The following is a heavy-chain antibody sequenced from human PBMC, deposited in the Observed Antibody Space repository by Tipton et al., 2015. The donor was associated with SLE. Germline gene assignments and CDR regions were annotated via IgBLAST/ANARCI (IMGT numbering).Heavy chain of an antibody. CDR3: ARGGPGYSSRGYEAFDI. D-gene: IGHD6-13*01. J-gene: IGHJ3*02. Sequence: QVQLVQSGPEVKKPRASVKVSCKASGYTFTSYGISWVRQDPGQGLEWMGWISAYNGNTNYAQKLQGRVTMTTDTSTSTAYMELRSLRSGDTAVYYCARGGPGYSSRGYEAFDIWGQGTMVTVSS. CDR1: GYTFTSYG. CDR2: ISAYNGNT. V-gene: IGHV1-18*01.